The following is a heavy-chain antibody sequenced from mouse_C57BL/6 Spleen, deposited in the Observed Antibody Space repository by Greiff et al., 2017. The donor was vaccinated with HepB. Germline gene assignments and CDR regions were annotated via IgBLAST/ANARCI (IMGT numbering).Heavy chain of an antibody. J-gene: IGHJ1*03. CDR1: GYTFTSYW. CDR3: AREGITTVVGDWYFDV. Sequence: QVQLQQPGAELVRPGSSVKLSCKASGYTFTSYWMHWVKQRPIQGLEWIGNIDPSDSETHYNQKFKDKATLTVDKSSSTAYMQLSSLTSEDSAVYYCAREGITTVVGDWYFDVWGTGTTVTVSS. D-gene: IGHD1-1*01. V-gene: IGHV1-52*01. CDR2: IDPSDSET.